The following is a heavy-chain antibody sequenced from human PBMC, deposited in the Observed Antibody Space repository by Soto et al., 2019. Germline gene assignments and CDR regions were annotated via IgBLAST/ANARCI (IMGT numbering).Heavy chain of an antibody. CDR3: ARQAVAAAALYYFDY. CDR2: IYYSGST. J-gene: IGHJ4*02. CDR1: GGSISSSSYY. V-gene: IGHV4-39*01. D-gene: IGHD6-13*01. Sequence: QLQLQESGPGLVKPSETLSLTCTVSGGSISSSSYYWGWIRQPPGKGLEWIGSIYYSGSTYYNPSLKSRVTISVDTSKNQFSLKLSSLTAADTAVYYCARQAVAAAALYYFDYWGQGTLVTVSS.